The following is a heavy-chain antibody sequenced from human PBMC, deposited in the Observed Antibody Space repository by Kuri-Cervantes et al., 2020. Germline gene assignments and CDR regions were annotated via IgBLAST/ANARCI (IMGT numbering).Heavy chain of an antibody. CDR3: ARGDYCSGGSCYSRIHGYPRN. CDR1: GYTFTSYA. J-gene: IGHJ4*02. Sequence: ASVKVSCKASGYTFTSYAMNWVRQAPGQGLEWMGWINTNTGNPTYAQGFTGRFVFSLDTSVGTAYLQISSLKAEDTAVYYCARGDYCSGGSCYSRIHGYPRNWGQGTLVTVS. V-gene: IGHV7-4-1*02. D-gene: IGHD2-15*01. CDR2: INTNTGNP.